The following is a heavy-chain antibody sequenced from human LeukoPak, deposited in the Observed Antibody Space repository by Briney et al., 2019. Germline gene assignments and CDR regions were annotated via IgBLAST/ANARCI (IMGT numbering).Heavy chain of an antibody. D-gene: IGHD3-22*01. CDR1: GFTFSSYG. V-gene: IGHV3-33*06. CDR3: AKDADLYYYDSSGYLDY. Sequence: GRSLRLSCAASGFTFSSYGMHWVRQAPGKGLEWVAVIWYDGSNKYYADSVKGRFTISRDNSKNTLYLQMNSLRAEDTAVYYCAKDADLYYYDSSGYLDYWGQGALVTVSS. CDR2: IWYDGSNK. J-gene: IGHJ4*02.